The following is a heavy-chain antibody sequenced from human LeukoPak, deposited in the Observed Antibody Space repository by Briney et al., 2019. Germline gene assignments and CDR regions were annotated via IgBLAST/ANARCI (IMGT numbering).Heavy chain of an antibody. Sequence: GGSLRPSCAASGFTFSSYAMSWVRQAPGKGLEWVSAISGSGGSTYYADSVKGRFTISRDNSKNTLYLQMNSLRAEDTAVYYCTSGVAGNFDYWGQGTLVTVSS. D-gene: IGHD6-19*01. CDR2: ISGSGGST. V-gene: IGHV3-23*01. CDR1: GFTFSSYA. CDR3: TSGVAGNFDY. J-gene: IGHJ4*02.